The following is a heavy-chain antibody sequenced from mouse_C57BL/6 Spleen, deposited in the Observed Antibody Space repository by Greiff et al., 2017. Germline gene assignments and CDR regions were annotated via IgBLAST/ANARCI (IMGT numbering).Heavy chain of an antibody. CDR3: ARIYYYGSSPYYYAMDY. Sequence: QVQLQPSGPELVKPGASVKISCKASGYAFSSSWMNWVKQRPGKGLEWIGRIYPGDGDTNYNGKFKGKATLTADKSSSTAYMQLSSLTSEDSAVYFCARIYYYGSSPYYYAMDYWGQGTSVTVSS. D-gene: IGHD1-1*01. CDR2: IYPGDGDT. J-gene: IGHJ4*01. V-gene: IGHV1-82*01. CDR1: GYAFSSSW.